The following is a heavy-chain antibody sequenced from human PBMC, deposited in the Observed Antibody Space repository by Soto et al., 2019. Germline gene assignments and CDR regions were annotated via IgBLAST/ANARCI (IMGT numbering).Heavy chain of an antibody. Sequence: KTSETLSLTCTVSGGSVSSGTYYWSWIRQPPGKGLEWIGYIYYNGGTDYNPSLKSRVTISLDTPKNQFSLHLYSVTAADTAIYHCARALTAYDPIGMDVWGQGTTVTVSS. V-gene: IGHV4-61*01. CDR1: GGSVSSGTYY. J-gene: IGHJ6*02. D-gene: IGHD5-12*01. CDR3: ARALTAYDPIGMDV. CDR2: IYYNGGT.